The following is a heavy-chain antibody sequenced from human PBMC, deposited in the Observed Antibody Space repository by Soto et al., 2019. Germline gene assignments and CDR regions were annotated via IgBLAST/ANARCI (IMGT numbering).Heavy chain of an antibody. CDR1: GLTFSKFE. CDR2: ISSDGTTI. J-gene: IGHJ1*01. D-gene: IGHD1-26*01. V-gene: IGHV3-48*03. CDR3: VRVGVVARPY. Sequence: LRLSCEVSGLTFSKFEMTWVRQAPGKGLEWVSSISSDGTTIYYADSVKGRFTISRDNDKNLLYLQMNSLKGEDTATYYCVRVGVVARPYWGQGTPAPVYS.